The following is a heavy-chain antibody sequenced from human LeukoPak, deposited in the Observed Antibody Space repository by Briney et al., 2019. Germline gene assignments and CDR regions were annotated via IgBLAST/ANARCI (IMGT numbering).Heavy chain of an antibody. D-gene: IGHD3-22*01. CDR3: AKDRLMYYYDSSGLPYYFDY. Sequence: GGSLRLSCAASGFTFSSYAMSWVRQAPGKGLEWVSAISGSGGSTYYADSVKGRFTISRDNSKNTLYLQMNSLRAEDTAVYYCAKDRLMYYYDSSGLPYYFDYWGQGTLVTASS. V-gene: IGHV3-23*01. CDR1: GFTFSSYA. J-gene: IGHJ4*02. CDR2: ISGSGGST.